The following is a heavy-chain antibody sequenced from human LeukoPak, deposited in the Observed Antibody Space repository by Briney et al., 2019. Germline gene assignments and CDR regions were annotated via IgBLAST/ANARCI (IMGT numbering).Heavy chain of an antibody. CDR1: GFTFSSYG. V-gene: IGHV3-33*01. D-gene: IGHD2-21*02. CDR2: RWYDGSNK. CDR3: ARDGDCGGDCYVDGMDV. Sequence: PGRSLRLSCAAYGFTFSSYGMHLVRQAPGKGLEWVAVRWYDGSNKYYADSVKGRFTISRDNSKNTLYLQMNSLRAEDTAVYYCARDGDCGGDCYVDGMDVWGQGTTVTVSS. J-gene: IGHJ6*02.